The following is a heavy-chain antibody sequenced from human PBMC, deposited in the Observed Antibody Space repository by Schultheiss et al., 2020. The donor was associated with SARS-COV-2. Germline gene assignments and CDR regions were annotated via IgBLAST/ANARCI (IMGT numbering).Heavy chain of an antibody. CDR3: ARGNNYYYYYYMDV. D-gene: IGHD1-14*01. CDR2: ISGSGGST. J-gene: IGHJ6*03. CDR1: GFTFSSYA. V-gene: IGHV3-23*01. Sequence: GESLKISCAASGFTFSSYAMSWVRQAPGKGLEWVSAISGSGGSTYYADSVKGRFTISRDNAKNSLYLQMNSLRAEDTAVYYCARGNNYYYYYYMDVWGKGTTVTVSS.